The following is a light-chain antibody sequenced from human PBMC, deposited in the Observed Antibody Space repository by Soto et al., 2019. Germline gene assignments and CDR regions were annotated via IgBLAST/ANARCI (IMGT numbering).Light chain of an antibody. V-gene: IGKV1D-16*01. CDR3: QQLNTYPIT. Sequence: TQMSPKPSVLSAFRSGWSPTHCXASQGISSWLAWYQQKPGKAPKLLIYAASSLLSGVPSRFTGSGSETDFTLTISSLQPEDFATYYCQQLNTYPITSGQRTRLEI. J-gene: IGKJ5*01. CDR2: AAS. CDR1: QGISSW.